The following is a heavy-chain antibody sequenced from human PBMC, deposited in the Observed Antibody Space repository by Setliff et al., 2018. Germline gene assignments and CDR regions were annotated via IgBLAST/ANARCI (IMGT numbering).Heavy chain of an antibody. J-gene: IGHJ4*02. V-gene: IGHV3-30*02. Sequence: GESLKISCAASGFSFSNYAMHWVRQAPGRGLEWVAFTQFDGNDRYFAGSVKGRFTISRDNSKYTLYLQMNSLRVEDSGRYYCTKEKRHRSTWPHGGAFDIWGQGALVTVSS. CDR3: TKEKRHRSTWPHGGAFDI. CDR1: GFSFSNYA. CDR2: TQFDGNDR. D-gene: IGHD2-21*01.